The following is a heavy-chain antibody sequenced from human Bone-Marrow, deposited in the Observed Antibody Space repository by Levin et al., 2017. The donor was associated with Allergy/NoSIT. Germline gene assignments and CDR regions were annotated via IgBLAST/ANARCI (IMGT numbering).Heavy chain of an antibody. J-gene: IGHJ4*02. Sequence: QAGGSLRLSCGASGFIFRTSTMHWVRQTPGKGLEWVAVLSSDGSIKYYAESVSGRFSISRDNSKNTVYLEMNSLRLEDTAVYYCARDAIGGHPDYFDNWGQGTVVTVSS. V-gene: IGHV3-30*04. CDR2: LSSDGSIK. CDR3: ARDAIGGHPDYFDN. CDR1: GFIFRTST.